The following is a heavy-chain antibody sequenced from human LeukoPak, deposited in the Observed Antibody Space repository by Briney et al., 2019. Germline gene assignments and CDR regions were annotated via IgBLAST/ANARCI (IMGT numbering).Heavy chain of an antibody. D-gene: IGHD1-26*01. CDR3: AKHSRGSFRGASAFDY. J-gene: IGHJ4*02. Sequence: PGGSLRLSCAASGFTVSSNYMSWVRQAPGKGLEWVSVIYSGGSTYYAASVKGRFTISRDNSKNTLYLQMNSLRAEDTAVYYCAKHSRGSFRGASAFDYWGQGTVVTVSS. V-gene: IGHV3-53*01. CDR2: IYSGGST. CDR1: GFTVSSNY.